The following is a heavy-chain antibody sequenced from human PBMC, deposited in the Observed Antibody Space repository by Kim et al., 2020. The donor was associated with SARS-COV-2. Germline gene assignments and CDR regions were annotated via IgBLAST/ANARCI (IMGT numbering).Heavy chain of an antibody. D-gene: IGHD2-2*01. CDR3: ARGAYCTNPSCYAYNWF. J-gene: IGHJ5*01. CDR2: ISRSGGFI. CDR1: GFTFSTYE. V-gene: IGHV3-48*03. Sequence: GGSLRLSCAASGFTFSTYEMNWVRQAPGKGLEWVSYISRSGGFIFYVDSVKGRFTISRDNTNNSLYLQMNSLRAEDTAVYYCARGAYCTNPSCYAYNWF.